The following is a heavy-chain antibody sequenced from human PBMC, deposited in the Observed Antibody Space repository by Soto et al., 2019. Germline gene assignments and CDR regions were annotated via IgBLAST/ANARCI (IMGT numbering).Heavy chain of an antibody. D-gene: IGHD4-17*01. Sequence: EVQVLESGGGLVQPGGSLRLSCAASGFTFSNYAMNWVRQAPGKGLEYVSTISGTGHSTSYADSVKGRFTISRDNSKNTVYLQMNSLRAGDTAVYYCAKNVTTALDYWGQGTLVTVSS. CDR1: GFTFSNYA. CDR3: AKNVTTALDY. V-gene: IGHV3-23*01. CDR2: ISGTGHST. J-gene: IGHJ4*02.